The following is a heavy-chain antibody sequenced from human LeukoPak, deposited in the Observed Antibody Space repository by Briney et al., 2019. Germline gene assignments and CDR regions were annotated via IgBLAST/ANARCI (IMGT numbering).Heavy chain of an antibody. CDR3: ATSSPGYCSSTSCYRGGYFDY. CDR1: GYTFTSYG. Sequence: ASVKVSCKASGYTFTSYGISWVRQAPGQGLEWMGWISAYNGNTNYAQKLQGRVTVTTDTSTSTAYMELRSLRSDDTAVYYCATSSPGYCSSTSCYRGGYFDYWGQGTLVTVSS. D-gene: IGHD2-2*02. V-gene: IGHV1-18*01. CDR2: ISAYNGNT. J-gene: IGHJ4*02.